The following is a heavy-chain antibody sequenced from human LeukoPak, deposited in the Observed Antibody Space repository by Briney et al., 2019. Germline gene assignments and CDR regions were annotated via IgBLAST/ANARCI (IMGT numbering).Heavy chain of an antibody. CDR1: GGTFSSYA. J-gene: IGHJ3*02. CDR2: IIPIFGTA. D-gene: IGHD4-23*01. V-gene: IGHV1-69*05. CDR3: ARWGATTVGALDI. Sequence: ASVKVSCKASGGTFSSYAISLVRQAPGQGLEWMGRIIPIFGTANYAQKFQGRVTITTDESTSTAYMELSSLRSEDTAVYYCARWGATTVGALDIWGQGTMVTVSS.